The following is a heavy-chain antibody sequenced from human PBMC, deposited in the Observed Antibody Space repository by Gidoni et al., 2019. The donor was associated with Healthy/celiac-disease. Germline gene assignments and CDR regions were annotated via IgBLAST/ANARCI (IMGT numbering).Heavy chain of an antibody. D-gene: IGHD3-16*01. CDR2: INAGNGNT. Sequence: QVQLVQSGAEVKKPGASVKVSCKASGYTCTSYAMHWVRQAPGQRLEWMGWINAGNGNTKYSQKFQGRVTITRDTSAITAYMELSSLRSEDTAVYYCARRPRGLWAIFDYWGQGTLVTVSS. J-gene: IGHJ4*02. CDR1: GYTCTSYA. V-gene: IGHV1-3*01. CDR3: ARRPRGLWAIFDY.